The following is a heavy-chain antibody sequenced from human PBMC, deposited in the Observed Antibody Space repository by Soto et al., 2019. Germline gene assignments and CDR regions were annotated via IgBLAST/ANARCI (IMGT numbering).Heavy chain of an antibody. CDR1: GGSISSGDYY. D-gene: IGHD6-13*01. CDR3: ARDRPLVYSSSWYLN. V-gene: IGHV4-30-4*01. J-gene: IGHJ4*02. CDR2: IYYSGST. Sequence: QVQLQESGPGLVKPSQTLSLTCTVSGGSISSGDYYWSWIRQPPGKGLEWIGYIYYSGSTYYNPSRNSRVTISVDTSKNQFSLKLSSVTAADTAVYYCARDRPLVYSSSWYLNWGQGTLVTVSS.